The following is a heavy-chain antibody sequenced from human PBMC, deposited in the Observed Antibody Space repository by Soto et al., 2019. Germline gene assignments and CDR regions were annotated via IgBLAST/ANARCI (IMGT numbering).Heavy chain of an antibody. CDR1: GGTFSSYA. CDR3: ARDEDTAMVSYYYYGMDV. J-gene: IGHJ6*02. CDR2: IIPIFGTA. D-gene: IGHD5-18*01. V-gene: IGHV1-69*13. Sequence: SVKVSCKASGGTFSSYAISWVRQAPGQGLEWMGGIIPIFGTANYVQKFQGRVTITADESTSTAYMELSSLRSEDTAAYYCARDEDTAMVSYYYYGMDVWGQGTTVTVSS.